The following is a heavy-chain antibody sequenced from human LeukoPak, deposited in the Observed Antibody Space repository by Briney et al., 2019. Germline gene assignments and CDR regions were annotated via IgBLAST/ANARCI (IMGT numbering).Heavy chain of an antibody. CDR3: AGERSLSSDTSSSGFDS. J-gene: IGHJ4*02. Sequence: GGSLRLSCAASGSTFSNDAMHWVRQAPGKGLEWVAVIAYDGSFKHYTDSVKGRFTISRDNSKNTLFLQMNSLRVEDSAVYDCAGERSLSSDTSSSGFDSWGQGTLVTVSS. V-gene: IGHV3-30*04. CDR2: IAYDGSFK. CDR1: GSTFSNDA. D-gene: IGHD6-6*01.